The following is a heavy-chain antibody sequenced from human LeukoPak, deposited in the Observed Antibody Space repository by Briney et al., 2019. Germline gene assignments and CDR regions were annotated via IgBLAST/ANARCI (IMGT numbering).Heavy chain of an antibody. D-gene: IGHD6-13*01. CDR2: INHSGST. J-gene: IGHJ6*03. Sequence: PSETLSLTCAVYGGSFSGYYWSWIRQPPGKGLEWIGEINHSGSTNYNPSLKSRVTISVDTSKNQFSLKLSSVTAADTAVYYCARALRVYSSSWGYYYYYYMDVWGKGTTVTVSS. V-gene: IGHV4-34*01. CDR1: GGSFSGYY. CDR3: ARALRVYSSSWGYYYYYYMDV.